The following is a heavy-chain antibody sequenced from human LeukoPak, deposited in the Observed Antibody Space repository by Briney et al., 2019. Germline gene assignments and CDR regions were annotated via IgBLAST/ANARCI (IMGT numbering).Heavy chain of an antibody. CDR2: IIPIFGTA. CDR1: GGTFSSYA. J-gene: IGHJ4*02. D-gene: IGHD1-26*01. Sequence: SVKVLCKASGGTFSSYAISWVRQAPGQGLEWMGGIIPIFGTANYAQKFQGRVTITADKSTSTAYMELSSLRSEDTAVYYCARDGVGATGTFDYWGQGTLVTVSS. CDR3: ARDGVGATGTFDY. V-gene: IGHV1-69*06.